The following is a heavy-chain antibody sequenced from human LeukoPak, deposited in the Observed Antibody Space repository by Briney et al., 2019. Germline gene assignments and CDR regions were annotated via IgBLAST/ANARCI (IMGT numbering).Heavy chain of an antibody. CDR3: ARGGVPYYDILTGYFY. CDR2: ISINGGTA. CDR1: GFTFSTYA. Sequence: GGSLRLSCAASGFTFSTYAMSWVRQAPGKGLEWVSGISINGGTAYYADSVKGRFTISRDNSKNTLYLQMNSLRAEDTAVYYCARGGVPYYDILTGYFYWGQGTLVTVSS. V-gene: IGHV3-23*01. J-gene: IGHJ4*02. D-gene: IGHD3-9*01.